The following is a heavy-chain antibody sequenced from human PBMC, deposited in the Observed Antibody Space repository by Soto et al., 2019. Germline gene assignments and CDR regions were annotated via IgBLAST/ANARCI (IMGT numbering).Heavy chain of an antibody. CDR3: ARDLRGSGYYLNYYYYYGMDA. J-gene: IGHJ6*02. Sequence: ASVKVSCKASGYTFTSYAMHWVRQAPGQRLEWMGWINAGNGNTKYSQKFQGRVTITRDTSASTAYMELSSLRSEDTAVYYCARDLRGSGYYLNYYYYYGMDAWGQGTTVTVSS. D-gene: IGHD3-3*01. V-gene: IGHV1-3*01. CDR1: GYTFTSYA. CDR2: INAGNGNT.